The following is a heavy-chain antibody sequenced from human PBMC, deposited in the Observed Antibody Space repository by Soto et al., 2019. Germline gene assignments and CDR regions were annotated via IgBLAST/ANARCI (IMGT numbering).Heavy chain of an antibody. Sequence: SETLSLTCTVSGDSLDGYYWTWIRQSPGKGLQWIGYIYYNGDTNFNPSLKGRVTMSLDKSKNQFSLHMTSVTAADTAVYFCAKYRRTDAEGYTFDYWGQGSLVPVSS. D-gene: IGHD2-15*01. V-gene: IGHV4-59*01. J-gene: IGHJ4*02. CDR3: AKYRRTDAEGYTFDY. CDR2: IYYNGDT. CDR1: GDSLDGYY.